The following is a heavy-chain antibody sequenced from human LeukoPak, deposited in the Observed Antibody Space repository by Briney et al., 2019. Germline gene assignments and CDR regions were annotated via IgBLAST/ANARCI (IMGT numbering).Heavy chain of an antibody. V-gene: IGHV3-53*01. CDR2: IYSGGST. CDR3: ASPNRRCSGGSCYQYFQH. J-gene: IGHJ1*01. D-gene: IGHD2-15*01. Sequence: GGSLRLSCAASGFTVSSNYMSWVRQAPGKGLEWVSVIYSGGSTYYADSVKRRFTISRDNSKNTLYLQMNSLRAEDTAVYYCASPNRRCSGGSCYQYFQHWGQGTLVTVSS. CDR1: GFTVSSNY.